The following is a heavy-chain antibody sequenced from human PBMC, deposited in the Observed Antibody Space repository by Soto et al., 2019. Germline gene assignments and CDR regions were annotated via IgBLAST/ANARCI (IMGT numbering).Heavy chain of an antibody. CDR1: GFSLRGYS. V-gene: IGHV3-48*02. J-gene: IGHJ4*02. CDR2: ICGTGSSI. D-gene: IGHD4-17*01. CDR3: ARGAGYGDYGDY. Sequence: EVQLVESGGGLVQPGGSLRLSCAASGFSLRGYSLAGSARLQGRGWGGVSYICGTGSSIYADSVKGRFTISRDNAKNSVYLQMNSLGDDDTAVYYCARGAGYGDYGDYWGQGTLVTVSS.